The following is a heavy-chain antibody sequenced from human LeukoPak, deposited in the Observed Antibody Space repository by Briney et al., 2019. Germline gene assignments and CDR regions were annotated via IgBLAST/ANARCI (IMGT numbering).Heavy chain of an antibody. CDR1: GGSFSAYY. Sequence: SETLSLTCAVYGGSFSAYYWSWIRQPPGKGLEWIGEINHSGSTNYNPSLKSRVTISVDTSKNQFSLKLSSVTAADTAVYYCARVNGYSGYDYRTGRYNWLDPWGQGTLVTVSS. D-gene: IGHD5-12*01. V-gene: IGHV4-34*01. CDR3: ARVNGYSGYDYRTGRYNWLDP. CDR2: INHSGST. J-gene: IGHJ5*02.